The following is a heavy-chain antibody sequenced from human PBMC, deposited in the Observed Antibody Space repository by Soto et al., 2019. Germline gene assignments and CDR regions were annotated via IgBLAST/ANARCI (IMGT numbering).Heavy chain of an antibody. CDR3: ARARATRAAAAIFAC. D-gene: IGHD6-13*01. CDR1: GYTFTSYY. CDR2: INPSGGST. J-gene: IGHJ4*02. V-gene: IGHV1-46*01. Sequence: ASVKVSCKASGYTFTSYYMHWVRQAPGQGLEWMGIINPSGGSTSYAQKFQGRVTMTRDTSTSTVYMELSSLRSEDTAVYYCARARATRAAAAIFACWGRGTLVPVSS.